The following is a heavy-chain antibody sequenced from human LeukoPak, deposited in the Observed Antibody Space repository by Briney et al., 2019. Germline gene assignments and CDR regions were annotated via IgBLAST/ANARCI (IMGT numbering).Heavy chain of an antibody. Sequence: GGSLRLSCAASGFTFSSYSTNWVRQAPGKGLEWVSYISSSSSTIYYADSVKGRFTISRDNAKNSLYLQMNSLRDEDTAVYYCARELYDFWSGYYIDYWGQGTLVTVSS. CDR2: ISSSSSTI. V-gene: IGHV3-48*02. D-gene: IGHD3-3*01. CDR3: ARELYDFWSGYYIDY. J-gene: IGHJ4*02. CDR1: GFTFSSYS.